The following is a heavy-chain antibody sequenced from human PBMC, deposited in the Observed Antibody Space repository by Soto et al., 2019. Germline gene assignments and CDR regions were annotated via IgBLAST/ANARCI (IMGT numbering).Heavy chain of an antibody. CDR2: INHSGST. CDR3: ARAPSRYSSSWYAYYYYGMDV. Sequence: SETLSLTCAVYGGSFSGYYWSWIRQPPGKGLEWIGEINHSGSTNYNPSLKSRVTISVDTSKNQFSLKLSSVTAADTAVYYCARAPSRYSSSWYAYYYYGMDVWGQGTTVTVSS. V-gene: IGHV4-34*01. J-gene: IGHJ6*02. D-gene: IGHD6-13*01. CDR1: GGSFSGYY.